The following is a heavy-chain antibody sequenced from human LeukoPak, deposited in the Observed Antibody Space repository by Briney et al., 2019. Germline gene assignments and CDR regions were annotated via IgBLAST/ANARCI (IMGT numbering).Heavy chain of an antibody. CDR2: ISSSGSTI. CDR1: GFTFSSYE. J-gene: IGHJ4*02. D-gene: IGHD3-10*01. V-gene: IGHV3-48*03. Sequence: GGSLRLSCAASGFTFSSYEMNWVRQAPGKGLEWVSYISSSGSTIYYADSVKGRFTISRDNAKNSLYLQMNSLRAEDTAVYYCARDSMVRGVIITSFGYWGQGTLVTVSS. CDR3: ARDSMVRGVIITSFGY.